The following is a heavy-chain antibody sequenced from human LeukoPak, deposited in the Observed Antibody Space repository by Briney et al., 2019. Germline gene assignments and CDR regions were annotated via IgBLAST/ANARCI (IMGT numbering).Heavy chain of an antibody. CDR1: GFTFSSYG. D-gene: IGHD4-17*01. CDR3: AKVADYGDYYFDY. V-gene: IGHV3-33*06. Sequence: GGSLRLSCAASGFTFSSYGMHWVRQAPGKGLEWVAVIWYDGSNKYYADSVKGRFTISRDNSKSTLYLQMNSLRAEDTAVYYCAKVADYGDYYFDYWGQGTLVTVSS. J-gene: IGHJ4*02. CDR2: IWYDGSNK.